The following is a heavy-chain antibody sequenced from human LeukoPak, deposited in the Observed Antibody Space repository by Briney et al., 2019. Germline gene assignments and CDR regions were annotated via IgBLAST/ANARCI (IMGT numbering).Heavy chain of an antibody. Sequence: ASVKVSCKASGYTFTGYYMHWVRQAPGQGLEWMGWINPNSGGTNYAQKFQGRVTMTRDASISTAYMELSRLRSDDTAVYYCAGSSGYEGYAFDIWGQGTMVTVSS. V-gene: IGHV1-2*02. J-gene: IGHJ3*02. CDR1: GYTFTGYY. D-gene: IGHD3-22*01. CDR3: AGSSGYEGYAFDI. CDR2: INPNSGGT.